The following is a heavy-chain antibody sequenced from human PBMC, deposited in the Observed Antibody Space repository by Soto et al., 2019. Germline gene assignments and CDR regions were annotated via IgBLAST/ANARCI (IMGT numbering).Heavy chain of an antibody. Sequence: PGGSLRLSCAASGFICSSYDMIWVRQAPGKGLEWVSTILVDGRTFYVDSVKGRFTISRDSSQNTVYPQMNSLTAGDTALYYCAKATATGGGAFDICGQGTMVTVSS. J-gene: IGHJ3*02. CDR1: GFICSSYD. V-gene: IGHV3-23*01. D-gene: IGHD2-8*02. CDR3: AKATATGGGAFDI. CDR2: ILVDGRT.